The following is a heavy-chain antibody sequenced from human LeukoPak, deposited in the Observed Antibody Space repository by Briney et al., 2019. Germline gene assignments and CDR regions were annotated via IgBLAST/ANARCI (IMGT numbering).Heavy chain of an antibody. CDR2: ISSSGSTI. J-gene: IGHJ3*02. Sequence: PGGSLRLSCAASGFTFSSYEMNWVRQAPGKGLEWVSYISSSGSTIYYADSVKGRFTISRDNAKNSLYLQMNSLRAEDTAVYYCASSTPSGWYSAFDIWGQGTMVTVSS. D-gene: IGHD6-19*01. CDR1: GFTFSSYE. V-gene: IGHV3-48*03. CDR3: ASSTPSGWYSAFDI.